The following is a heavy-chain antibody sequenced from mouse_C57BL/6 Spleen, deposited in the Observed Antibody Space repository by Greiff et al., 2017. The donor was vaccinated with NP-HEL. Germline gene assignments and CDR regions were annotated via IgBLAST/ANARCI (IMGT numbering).Heavy chain of an antibody. CDR2: ISYDGSN. Sequence: EVQLQESGPGLVKPSQSLSLTCSVTGYSITSGYYWNWIRQFPGNKLEWMGYISYDGSNNYNPSLKNRISITRDTSKNQFFLKLNSVTTEDTATYYCARDSHYGSSYDYFDYWGQGTTLTVSS. V-gene: IGHV3-6*01. CDR3: ARDSHYGSSYDYFDY. J-gene: IGHJ2*01. D-gene: IGHD1-1*01. CDR1: GYSITSGYY.